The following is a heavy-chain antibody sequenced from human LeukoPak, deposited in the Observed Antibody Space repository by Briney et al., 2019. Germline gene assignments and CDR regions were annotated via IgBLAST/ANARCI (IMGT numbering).Heavy chain of an antibody. Sequence: GRSLSLSCAASGFTFSDYGFYWVRQAPGRGLEWVSAIWYDGSNRNYADSVKGRFSISRDNPRNTLFLQMNRLRAEDTAVYYCARGWYYKDYWGQGTLVTVSS. CDR2: IWYDGSNR. V-gene: IGHV3-33*01. CDR3: ARGWYYKDY. D-gene: IGHD3-10*01. CDR1: GFTFSDYG. J-gene: IGHJ4*02.